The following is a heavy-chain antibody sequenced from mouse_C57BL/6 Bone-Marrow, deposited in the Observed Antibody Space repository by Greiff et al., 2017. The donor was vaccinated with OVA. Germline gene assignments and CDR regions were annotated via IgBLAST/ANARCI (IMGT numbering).Heavy chain of an antibody. D-gene: IGHD1-1*01. CDR3: ARRGITTVVAHYAMDY. Sequence: VQLQQSGTELVKPGASVKLSCKASGYTFTSYWMHWVKQRPGQGLEWIGNINPSNGGTNYNEKFKSKATLTVDKSSSTAYMQLSSLTSEDSAVYYCARRGITTVVAHYAMDYWGQGTSVTVSS. J-gene: IGHJ4*01. CDR1: GYTFTSYW. V-gene: IGHV1-53*01. CDR2: INPSNGGT.